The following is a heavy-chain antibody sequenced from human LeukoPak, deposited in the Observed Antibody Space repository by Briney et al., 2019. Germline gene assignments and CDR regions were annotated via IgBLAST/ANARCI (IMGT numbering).Heavy chain of an antibody. Sequence: GGSLRLSCAASGFTFSRYWMYRVRQAPGKGPVWVSRIKSDGTYTSYADSVKGRFTISRDNAKNTLFLQVSNLRAEDTAFYYCARDAEDSSGWSFDYWGHGTLVTVSS. CDR2: IKSDGTYT. V-gene: IGHV3-74*01. J-gene: IGHJ4*01. CDR3: ARDAEDSSGWSFDY. CDR1: GFTFSRYW. D-gene: IGHD6-19*01.